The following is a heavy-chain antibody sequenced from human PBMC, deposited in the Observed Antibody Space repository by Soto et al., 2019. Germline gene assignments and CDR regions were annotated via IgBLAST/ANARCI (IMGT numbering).Heavy chain of an antibody. CDR2: IYSTGST. CDR3: ASNPQGPVDFDH. J-gene: IGHJ4*02. V-gene: IGHV4-4*08. CDR1: GGSTTSYY. Sequence: SETLSLTCTVSGGSTTSYYWSRIRQPPGKRLEWIGHIYSTGSTHYNPSLKSRVTISLGTSENQLSLTLTSATAADTAVYYCASNPQGPVDFDHWGPGTLVTVSS.